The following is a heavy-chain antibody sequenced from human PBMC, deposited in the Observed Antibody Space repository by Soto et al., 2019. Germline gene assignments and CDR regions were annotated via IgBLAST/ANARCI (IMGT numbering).Heavy chain of an antibody. CDR1: GFTFSSYA. D-gene: IGHD3-9*01. V-gene: IGHV3-23*01. J-gene: IGHJ4*02. CDR2: ISGSGGST. CDR3: TKSIWYDILTQSYYFDY. Sequence: GGSLRLSCAASGFTFSSYAMSWVRQAPGKGLEWVSAISGSGGSTYYADSVKGRFTISRDNSKNTLYLQMNSLRAEDTAVYYCTKSIWYDILTQSYYFDYWGQGTLVTVSS.